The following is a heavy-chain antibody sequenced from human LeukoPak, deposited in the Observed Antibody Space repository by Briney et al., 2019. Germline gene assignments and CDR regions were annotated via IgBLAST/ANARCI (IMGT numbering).Heavy chain of an antibody. J-gene: IGHJ4*02. CDR3: TTAIIAAAGTDYFDY. CDR2: IKSKTDGGTT. Sequence: GGSLRLSCAASGFTFSNAWMSWVRQAPGKGLEWVGRIKSKTDGGTTDYAAPVKGRFTISRDDSKNTLYLQMNSLKTEDTAVYYCTTAIIAAAGTDYFDYWGQRTLVAVSS. V-gene: IGHV3-15*01. CDR1: GFTFSNAW. D-gene: IGHD6-13*01.